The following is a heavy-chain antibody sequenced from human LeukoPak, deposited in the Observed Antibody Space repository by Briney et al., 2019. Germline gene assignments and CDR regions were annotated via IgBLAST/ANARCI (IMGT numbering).Heavy chain of an antibody. CDR3: ASGGSYARGFDY. J-gene: IGHJ4*02. CDR1: GFTVSSYY. CDR2: IYTGGAT. D-gene: IGHD1-26*01. V-gene: IGHV3-66*01. Sequence: GGSLRLSCAASGFTVSSYYMSWVRQAPGKGLEWVSLIYTGGATFYADSVKGRFTISRDDSKNTLYLQMNSLRAEDMAVYYCASGGSYARGFDYWGQGTLVTVSS.